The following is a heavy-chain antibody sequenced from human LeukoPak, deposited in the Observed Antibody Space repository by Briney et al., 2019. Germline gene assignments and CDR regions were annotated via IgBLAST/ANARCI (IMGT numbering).Heavy chain of an antibody. CDR2: IYTSGST. CDR1: GGSISSGSYY. D-gene: IGHD3-22*01. CDR3: AREVGYNHYYHRLDWFDP. V-gene: IGHV4-61*02. Sequence: PSQTLSLTCTVSGGSISSGSYYWSWIRQPAGKGLEWIGRIYTSGSTNYNPSLKSRVTISVDTSKNQFSLKLSSVTAADTAVYYCAREVGYNHYYHRLDWFDPWGQGTLVSVSS. J-gene: IGHJ5*02.